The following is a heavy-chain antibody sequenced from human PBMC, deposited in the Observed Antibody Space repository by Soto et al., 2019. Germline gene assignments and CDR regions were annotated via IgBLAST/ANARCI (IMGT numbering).Heavy chain of an antibody. V-gene: IGHV4-59*01. J-gene: IGHJ5*02. Sequence: SETLALTCTVSGGSISSYYWSWIRQPPGKGLEWIGYIYYSGSTNYNPSPKSRVTISVDTSKNQFSLKLSSVTAADTAVYYCARELFGRSVWFDPWGQGTLVTVSS. CDR1: GGSISSYY. CDR2: IYYSGST. D-gene: IGHD3-10*01. CDR3: ARELFGRSVWFDP.